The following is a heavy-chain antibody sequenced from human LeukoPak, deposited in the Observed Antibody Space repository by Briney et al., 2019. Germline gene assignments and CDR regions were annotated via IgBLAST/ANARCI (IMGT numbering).Heavy chain of an antibody. Sequence: GGSLRLSCAASGFTFSTYGMHWVRQAPGKGLEWVAVIWPDGSSKYYADFVKGRFTISRDNSKNTLYLEMNSLRAEDTAVYYCAKSIVVVVAAPGAFDIWGQGTMVTVSS. CDR1: GFTFSTYG. V-gene: IGHV3-33*06. CDR3: AKSIVVVVAAPGAFDI. J-gene: IGHJ3*02. D-gene: IGHD2-15*01. CDR2: IWPDGSSK.